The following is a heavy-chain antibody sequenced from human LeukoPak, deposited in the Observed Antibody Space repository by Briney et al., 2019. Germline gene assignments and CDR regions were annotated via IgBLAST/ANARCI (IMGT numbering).Heavy chain of an antibody. V-gene: IGHV4-61*09. Sequence: SQTLSLTCTVSGGSISSRSYCWSWIRQPAGKGLEWIGHVHISGSTNYNSSLKSRVTISVDTSKNQFSLKLSSVTAADTAVYYCARTSAAAGSFAAFDYWGQGTLVTVSS. D-gene: IGHD6-13*01. CDR3: ARTSAAAGSFAAFDY. J-gene: IGHJ4*02. CDR1: GGSISSRSYC. CDR2: VHISGST.